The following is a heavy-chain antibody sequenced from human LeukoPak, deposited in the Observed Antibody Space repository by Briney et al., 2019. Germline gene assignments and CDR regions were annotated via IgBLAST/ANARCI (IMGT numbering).Heavy chain of an antibody. CDR3: ARAADAFDI. Sequence: SETLSLTCTVSGISVSGGSYYWSWIRQPPGKGLEWIGYFYYTGSTNYNPSLKSRVTISVDTSKNQFSLRLSSVTAADTAVYYCARAADAFDIWGQGTMVTVSS. J-gene: IGHJ3*02. CDR2: FYYTGST. CDR1: GISVSGGSYY. V-gene: IGHV4-61*01.